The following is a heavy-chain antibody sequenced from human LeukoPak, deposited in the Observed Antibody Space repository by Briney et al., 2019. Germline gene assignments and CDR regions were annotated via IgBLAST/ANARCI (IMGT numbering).Heavy chain of an antibody. D-gene: IGHD1-14*01. CDR1: GFTFSSYE. CDR2: IGSSGSTI. Sequence: GGSLRLSCAASGFTFSSYEMNWVRQAPGKGLEWVSYIGSSGSTIYYADSVKGRFTISRDNAKNSLYLQMNSLRAEDTAVYYCARDTRRGSLDVWGQGTTVTVSS. J-gene: IGHJ6*02. V-gene: IGHV3-48*03. CDR3: ARDTRRGSLDV.